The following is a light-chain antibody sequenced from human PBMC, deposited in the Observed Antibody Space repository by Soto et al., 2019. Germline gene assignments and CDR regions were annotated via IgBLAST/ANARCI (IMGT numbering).Light chain of an antibody. CDR1: SSNIGAGYD. CDR2: DNN. V-gene: IGLV1-40*01. Sequence: QPVLTQPPSVSGAPGQRVTISCTGSSSNIGAGYDAHWYQQLPGTAPKLLIFDNNNRPSGVPDRFSGSKSGTSASLAITGLQAEDEADYYCQSYDSSLSGYVFGTGTKLTVL. CDR3: QSYDSSLSGYV. J-gene: IGLJ1*01.